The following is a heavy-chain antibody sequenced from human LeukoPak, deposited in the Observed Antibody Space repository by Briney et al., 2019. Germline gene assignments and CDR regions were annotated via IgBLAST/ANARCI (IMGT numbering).Heavy chain of an antibody. D-gene: IGHD4-23*01. CDR1: GFTFSSYA. CDR2: ISSNGGST. CDR3: ARGARKGDDYGGFFDY. Sequence: GGSLRLSCAASGFTFSSYAMHWVRQAPGKGLEYVSGISSNGGSTYYANSVKGRFTIPRDNSKNTLYLQMNSLRAEDAAVYYCARGARKGDDYGGFFDYWGQGTLVTVSS. V-gene: IGHV3-64*01. J-gene: IGHJ4*02.